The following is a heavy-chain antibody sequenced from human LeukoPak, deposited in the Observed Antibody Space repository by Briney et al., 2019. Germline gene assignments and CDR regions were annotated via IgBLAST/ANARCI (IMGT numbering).Heavy chain of an antibody. V-gene: IGHV4-59*08. CDR2: IYYSGST. CDR3: ASRGYYYYGMDV. Sequence: SETLSLTCTVSGGSISSYYWSWIRQPPGKGLEWIGYIYYSGSTNYNPSLKSRVTISVDTSKNQFSLKLSSVTAADTAVYYCASRGYYYYGMDVWGQGTTVTASS. J-gene: IGHJ6*02. CDR1: GGSISSYY.